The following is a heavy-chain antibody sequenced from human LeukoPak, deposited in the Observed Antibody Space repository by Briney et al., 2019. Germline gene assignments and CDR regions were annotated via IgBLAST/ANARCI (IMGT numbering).Heavy chain of an antibody. CDR1: GYSFTSYW. V-gene: IGHV5-51*01. J-gene: IGHJ4*02. Sequence: GESLKISCKGSGYSFTSYWIGLVRQMPGKGLEWMGIIYPGDSDTRYSPSFEGQVTISVDKSISTAYLQWSSLKASDTAMYYCARQTRDGSGSRGYSFDFWGQGTLVTVSS. CDR2: IYPGDSDT. CDR3: ARQTRDGSGSRGYSFDF. D-gene: IGHD3-10*01.